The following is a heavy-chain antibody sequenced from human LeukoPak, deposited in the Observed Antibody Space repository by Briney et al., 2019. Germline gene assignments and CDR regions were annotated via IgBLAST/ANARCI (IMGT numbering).Heavy chain of an antibody. CDR2: IIHSGST. CDR3: ARPIRRGWYRDAFDI. D-gene: IGHD6-19*01. J-gene: IGHJ4*02. CDR1: GASFRGYY. V-gene: IGHV4-34*12. Sequence: SETLCLTCAVFGASFRGYYWSWIRKPPGKGLEWIGEIIHSGSTNYNPSLKSRVTISVDTSKNQFSLKLSSVTAADTAVYYCARPIRRGWYRDAFDIWGQGTLVTVSS.